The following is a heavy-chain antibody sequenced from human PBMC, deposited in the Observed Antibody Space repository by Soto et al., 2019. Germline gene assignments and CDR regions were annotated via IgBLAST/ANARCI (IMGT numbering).Heavy chain of an antibody. Sequence: GGFLRLSCTTSGFTFGDYAMSWFRQAPGKGLEWVGFIRSKAYGGTTEYAASVKGRFTISRDDSKSIAYLQMNSLRAEDTAVYYCARVLPGFLEWLLSPYFDYWGQGTLVTVSS. V-gene: IGHV3-49*03. J-gene: IGHJ4*02. D-gene: IGHD3-3*01. CDR2: IRSKAYGGTT. CDR3: ARVLPGFLEWLLSPYFDY. CDR1: GFTFGDYA.